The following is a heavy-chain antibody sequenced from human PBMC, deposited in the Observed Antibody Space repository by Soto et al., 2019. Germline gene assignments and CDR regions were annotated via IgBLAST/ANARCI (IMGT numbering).Heavy chain of an antibody. CDR2: IYYSGST. V-gene: IGHV4-39*01. CDR3: ASGDDILTGYSYDS. D-gene: IGHD3-9*01. CDR1: GGSISSSSYY. J-gene: IGHJ4*02. Sequence: SETLSLTCTVSGGSISSSSYYWGWIRQPPGKGLEWIGSIYYSGSTYYNPSLKSRVTISVDTSKNQFSLKLSSVTAADTAVYYCASGDDILTGYSYDSWGQGTMVTVSS.